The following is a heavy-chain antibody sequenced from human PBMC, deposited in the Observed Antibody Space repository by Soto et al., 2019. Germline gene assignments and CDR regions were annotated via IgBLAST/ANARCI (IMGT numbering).Heavy chain of an antibody. CDR1: GGSFSGYY. J-gene: IGHJ3*02. V-gene: IGHV4-34*01. CDR3: ARGADATVTTLEPNAFDI. CDR2: INHSGST. D-gene: IGHD4-17*01. Sequence: SETLSLTCAVYGGSFSGYYWSWIRQPPGKGLEWIGEINHSGSTNYNPSLKSRVTISVDTSKNQFSLKLSSVTAADTAVYYCARGADATVTTLEPNAFDIWGQGTMVTVSS.